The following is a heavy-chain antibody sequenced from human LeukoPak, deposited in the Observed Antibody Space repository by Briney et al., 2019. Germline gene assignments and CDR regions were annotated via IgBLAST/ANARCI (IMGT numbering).Heavy chain of an antibody. Sequence: GASVKVSCKASGYTFTDYYIHWVRQAPGQGLEWMGWINPNSGGTSYAQKFQGRVTMTRDTSISTAYMELSRLRSDDTAVYYCAREKDPYSGSLGYFDYWGQGTLVTVSS. CDR2: INPNSGGT. V-gene: IGHV1-2*02. J-gene: IGHJ4*02. D-gene: IGHD1-26*01. CDR1: GYTFTDYY. CDR3: AREKDPYSGSLGYFDY.